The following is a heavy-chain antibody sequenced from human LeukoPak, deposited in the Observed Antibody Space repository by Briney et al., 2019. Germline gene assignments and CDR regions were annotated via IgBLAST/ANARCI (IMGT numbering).Heavy chain of an antibody. V-gene: IGHV4-59*01. Sequence: SETLSLTCTASGGSISSYYWGWVRQPPGKGLEWVGYIYYSGSTNYNPSLKSRVTVSVDTSNNQFSLKLSSVTAADTAVYYCARENTMVRGAFDAFDIWGQGTMVTVSS. CDR3: ARENTMVRGAFDAFDI. J-gene: IGHJ3*02. CDR2: IYYSGST. D-gene: IGHD3-10*01. CDR1: GGSISSYY.